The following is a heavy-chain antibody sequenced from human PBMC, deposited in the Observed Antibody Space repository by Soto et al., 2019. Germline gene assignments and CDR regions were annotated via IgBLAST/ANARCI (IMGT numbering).Heavy chain of an antibody. CDR3: ARFSSSGWYDY. V-gene: IGHV4-34*01. D-gene: IGHD6-19*01. Sequence: SSETLSLTCAVYGGSFSGYYWSWIRQPPGKGLEWIGEINHSGSTNYNPSLKSRVTISVDTSKNQFSLKLSSVTAADTAVYYCARFSSSGWYDYWGQGTLVTVSS. CDR1: GGSFSGYY. CDR2: INHSGST. J-gene: IGHJ4*02.